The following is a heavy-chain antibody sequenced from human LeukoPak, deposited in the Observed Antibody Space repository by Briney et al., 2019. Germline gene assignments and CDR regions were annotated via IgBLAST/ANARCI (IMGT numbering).Heavy chain of an antibody. CDR1: GYTFTSYY. CDR3: ARAAESNAFDI. CDR2: INPSGGST. V-gene: IGHV1-46*01. J-gene: IGHJ3*02. Sequence: ASVKVSCKASGYTFTSYYMHWVRQAPGQGLEWMGIINPSGGSTSYAQKFQGRVTMTRDTSTSTVYMELSSLRSEDTAAYYCARAAESNAFDIWGQGTMVTVSS.